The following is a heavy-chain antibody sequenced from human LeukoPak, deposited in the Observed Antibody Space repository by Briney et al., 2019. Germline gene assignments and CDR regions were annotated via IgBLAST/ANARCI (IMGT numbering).Heavy chain of an antibody. CDR2: ISPSSSTI. Sequence: GGALRLSRSAPGFTLRSYGLNWGRPGPGEGVGGGSYISPSSSTIYYADSGKGRFTISRDNAKNSLYLQMNSLRAEDTAVYYCAREHTPFGSGCTAAYWGQGTLVTVSS. CDR3: AREHTPFGSGCTAAY. CDR1: GFTLRSYG. J-gene: IGHJ4*02. V-gene: IGHV3-48*01. D-gene: IGHD6-19*01.